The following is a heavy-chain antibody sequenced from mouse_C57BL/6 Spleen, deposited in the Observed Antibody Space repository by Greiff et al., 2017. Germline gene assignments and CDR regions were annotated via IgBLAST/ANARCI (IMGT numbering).Heavy chain of an antibody. Sequence: EVMLVESEGGLVQPGSSMKLPCTASGFTFSDYYMAWVRQVPEKGLEWVANINYDGSSTYYLDSLKSRFIISRDNAKNMLYLQMSSLKSEDTATYYCAGAYGKYEGMDYWGQGTSVTVSS. CDR1: GFTFSDYY. J-gene: IGHJ4*01. CDR2: INYDGSST. CDR3: AGAYGKYEGMDY. V-gene: IGHV5-16*01. D-gene: IGHD2-1*01.